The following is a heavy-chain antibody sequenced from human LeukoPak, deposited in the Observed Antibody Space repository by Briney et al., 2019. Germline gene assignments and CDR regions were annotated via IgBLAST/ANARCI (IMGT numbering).Heavy chain of an antibody. CDR2: IYSGGST. CDR3: AREGPGYDILTGYYAFDI. V-gene: IGHV3-53*01. D-gene: IGHD3-9*01. Sequence: PGGSLRLSCPASGFTVSSNYMSWVRQAPGKGLEWASVIYSGGSTYYADSVKGRFTIPRDNSKNTLYLQMNSLRAEDTAVYYCAREGPGYDILTGYYAFDIWGQGTMVTVSS. J-gene: IGHJ3*02. CDR1: GFTVSSNY.